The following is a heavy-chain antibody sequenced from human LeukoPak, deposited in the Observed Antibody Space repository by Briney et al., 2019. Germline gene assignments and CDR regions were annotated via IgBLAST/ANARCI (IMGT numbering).Heavy chain of an antibody. CDR1: GFTVSSNS. CDR3: ARAPYCGGDCYSGAIEGDY. Sequence: GGSLRLSCTVSGFTVSSNSMSWVRQAPGKGLEWVSFIYSDNTHYSDSVKGRFTISRDNSKNTLYLQMNSLRAEDTAVYYCARAPYCGGDCYSGAIEGDYWGQGTLVTVSS. V-gene: IGHV3-53*01. CDR2: IYSDNT. J-gene: IGHJ4*02. D-gene: IGHD2-21*02.